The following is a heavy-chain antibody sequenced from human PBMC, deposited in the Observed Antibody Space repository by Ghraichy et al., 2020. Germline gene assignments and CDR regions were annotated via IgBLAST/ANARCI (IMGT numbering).Heavy chain of an antibody. CDR3: ARSSFHYYGMDV. Sequence: SETLSLTCTVSGDSITLSGYYWGWIRQPPVKELEWIGTIYSTGNTYYHPSLKSRVTLSVDTSKNQFSLKLTSVSAADTAVYYCARSSFHYYGMDVWGQGTTVTVSS. J-gene: IGHJ6*02. D-gene: IGHD6-6*01. CDR2: IYSTGNT. CDR1: GDSITLSGYY. V-gene: IGHV4-39*01.